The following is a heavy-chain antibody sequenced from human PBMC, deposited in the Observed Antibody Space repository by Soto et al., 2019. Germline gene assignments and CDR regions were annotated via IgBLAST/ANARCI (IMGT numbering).Heavy chain of an antibody. V-gene: IGHV1-18*01. Sequence: QVQLVQSGAEVKKPGASVKVSCKASGYTFTSYGISWVRQAPGQGLEWMGWISAYNGNTNYAQKLQGRVTMTTDTXASTAHMELRSPRSADAAVYSCASSLGGYITHFDYWGQGTLVTVSS. CDR3: ASSLGGYITHFDY. CDR1: GYTFTSYG. CDR2: ISAYNGNT. D-gene: IGHD3-22*01. J-gene: IGHJ4*02.